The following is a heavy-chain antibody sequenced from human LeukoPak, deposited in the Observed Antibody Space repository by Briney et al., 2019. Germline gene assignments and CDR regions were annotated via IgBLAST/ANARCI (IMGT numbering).Heavy chain of an antibody. CDR1: GYTFTGYY. CDR3: ARVGVELWFGELSNNWFDP. D-gene: IGHD3-10*01. J-gene: IGHJ5*02. V-gene: IGHV1-2*02. Sequence: ASVKVSCKASGYTFTGYYMHCVRQAPGQGLECMGGINPNSGGTNYAQKFQGRGTMPRDTSISTAYMELSRLRSDDTAVYYCARVGVELWFGELSNNWFDPWGQGTLVTVSS. CDR2: INPNSGGT.